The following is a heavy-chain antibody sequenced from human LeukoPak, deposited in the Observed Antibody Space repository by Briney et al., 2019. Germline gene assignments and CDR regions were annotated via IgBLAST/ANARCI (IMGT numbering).Heavy chain of an antibody. Sequence: SETLSLTCDVYGGSFSGYYWSWIRQPPGKGLEWSGEINHSGSTNYNPSLKSRVTISVDTSKHQFCLKLRSLTAADTAVYYCARGLGYCSGGSCSKYYFDYWRQGTLVTVSS. CDR2: INHSGST. J-gene: IGHJ4*02. CDR3: ARGLGYCSGGSCSKYYFDY. D-gene: IGHD2-15*01. CDR1: GGSFSGYY. V-gene: IGHV4-34*01.